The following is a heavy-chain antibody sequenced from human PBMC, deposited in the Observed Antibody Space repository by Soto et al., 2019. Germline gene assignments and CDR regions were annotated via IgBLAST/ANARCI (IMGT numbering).Heavy chain of an antibody. Sequence: PSPTLSITCAVYGGSFRGYYWSWIRQPPGEGLEWIGQINHSGSTNYNPSLKSRVTISVDTSKNQFSLKLSSVTAADTAVYYCARGYGSGSYYHDNYFDYWGQGTLVTVSS. J-gene: IGHJ4*02. V-gene: IGHV4-34*01. CDR3: ARGYGSGSYYHDNYFDY. CDR2: INHSGST. CDR1: GGSFRGYY. D-gene: IGHD3-10*01.